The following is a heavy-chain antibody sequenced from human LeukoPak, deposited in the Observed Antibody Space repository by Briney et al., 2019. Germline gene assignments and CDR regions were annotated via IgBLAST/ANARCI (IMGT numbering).Heavy chain of an antibody. CDR3: ARGHTYYDFLTGYYSFAYFQH. D-gene: IGHD3-9*01. CDR1: GGSFSGHH. Sequence: KPSETLSLTCVVYGGSFSGHHWSWIRQPPGKGLEWIGEMNHSGSTNYNPSLKSRVTISVDTSKNQFSLKLSSVTAADTAVYYCARGHTYYDFLTGYYSFAYFQHWGQGTLVTVSS. J-gene: IGHJ1*01. V-gene: IGHV4-34*01. CDR2: MNHSGST.